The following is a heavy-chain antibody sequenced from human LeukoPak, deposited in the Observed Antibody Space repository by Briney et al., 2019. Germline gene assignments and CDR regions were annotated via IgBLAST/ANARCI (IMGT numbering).Heavy chain of an antibody. CDR2: IRYDGSNK. Sequence: GGSLRLSCAASGFTFSSYGMHWVRQAPGKGLEWVAFIRYDGSNKYYADSVKGRFTISRDNSKNTLYLQMNSLRAEDTAVYYCATQEGRAMIGGNWGQGTLVTVSS. CDR3: ATQEGRAMIGGN. D-gene: IGHD3-22*01. J-gene: IGHJ4*02. V-gene: IGHV3-30*02. CDR1: GFTFSSYG.